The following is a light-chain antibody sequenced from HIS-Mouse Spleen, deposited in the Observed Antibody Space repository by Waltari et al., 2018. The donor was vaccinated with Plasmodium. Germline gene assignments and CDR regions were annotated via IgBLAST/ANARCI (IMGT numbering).Light chain of an antibody. CDR1: ALPKKY. CDR2: EDS. Sequence: SYELTQPPSVSVSPGQTARIPCSGDALPKKYAYWYQQKSGKAPVLVIYEDSKRPSGVPERFSGSSSGTMATLTISGAQVEDEADYYCSSTDSSGNHRVFGGGTKLTVL. CDR3: SSTDSSGNHRV. J-gene: IGLJ3*02. V-gene: IGLV3-10*01.